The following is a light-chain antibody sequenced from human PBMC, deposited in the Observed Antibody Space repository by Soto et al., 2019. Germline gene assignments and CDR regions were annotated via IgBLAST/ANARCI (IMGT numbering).Light chain of an antibody. CDR1: QGIRNY. J-gene: IGKJ1*01. CDR3: QQLNSYPPWT. V-gene: IGKV1-9*01. Sequence: DIQLTQSPSFLSASVGDRVTITCRASQGIRNYLAWYQQKPGKAPKLRIYAASTLQSGVPSRFSGIGSGTEVTLTISSLQPEDFATYYCQQLNSYPPWTFGQGTKVEIK. CDR2: AAS.